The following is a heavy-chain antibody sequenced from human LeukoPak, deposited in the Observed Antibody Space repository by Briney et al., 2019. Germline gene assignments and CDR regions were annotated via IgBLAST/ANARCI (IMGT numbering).Heavy chain of an antibody. D-gene: IGHD3-10*01. CDR3: ARTGLTYYYGSGSADGMDV. J-gene: IGHJ6*02. CDR2: IYYSGST. Sequence: PSQTLSLTCTVSGGSISSGGYYWSWIRQHPGKGLEWIGYIYYSGSTYYNPSLKSRVTISVDTSKNQFSLKLSSVTAADTAVYYCARTGLTYYYGSGSADGMDVWGQGTTVTVSS. V-gene: IGHV4-31*03. CDR1: GGSISSGGYY.